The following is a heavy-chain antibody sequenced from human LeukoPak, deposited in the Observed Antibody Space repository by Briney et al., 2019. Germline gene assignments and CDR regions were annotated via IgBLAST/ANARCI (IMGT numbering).Heavy chain of an antibody. CDR2: ISGGGGDI. Sequence: GGSLRLSRVASGFTLSTYAMSWVRQAPGAGLEWVSAISGGGGDIYYADSVKGRCTISRDNSKNTLYLQMNSLRAEDTAVYYCARSYVGADRYFDYWGQGTLVTVSS. D-gene: IGHD1-26*01. V-gene: IGHV3-23*01. CDR1: GFTLSTYA. CDR3: ARSYVGADRYFDY. J-gene: IGHJ4*02.